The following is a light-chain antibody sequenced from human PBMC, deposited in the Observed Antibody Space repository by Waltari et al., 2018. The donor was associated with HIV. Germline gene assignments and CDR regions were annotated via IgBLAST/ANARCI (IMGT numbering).Light chain of an antibody. CDR2: KDT. V-gene: IGLV3-25*03. CDR1: AMPTQY. J-gene: IGLJ3*02. CDR3: QSADSSGAYWV. Sequence: SSELTQPPSVSVPPGQTARITCPGDAMPTQYAYWYQQKPGQAPILIIYKDTERPSGIPERFSGSTSGTTVTLTISGVQAEDEADYHCQSADSSGAYWVFGGGTRLTVL.